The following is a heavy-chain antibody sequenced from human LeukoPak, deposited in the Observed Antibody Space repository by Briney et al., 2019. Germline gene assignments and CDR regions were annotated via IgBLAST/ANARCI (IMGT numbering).Heavy chain of an antibody. CDR3: ARDSVYATNWYDP. CDR1: GASISSSN. V-gene: IGHV4-59*01. D-gene: IGHD2-8*01. Sequence: SETLSLTCAVSGASISSSNWNWIRQAPGKGLEWIGYITFSGGTNYHPSLGSRVTISLDMSKNQFSLKLTSVTAADTAIYYCARDSVYATNWYDPWGQGTLVTVSS. CDR2: ITFSGGT. J-gene: IGHJ5*02.